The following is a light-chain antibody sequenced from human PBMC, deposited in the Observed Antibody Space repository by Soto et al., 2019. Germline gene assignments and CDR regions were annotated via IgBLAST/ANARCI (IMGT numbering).Light chain of an antibody. CDR3: ASYTTRSTYV. CDR1: SRDIGFFNY. Sequence: QSVLTQPASVSGSPGQSITFSCTGTSRDIGFFNYVSWYQQYPGNAPKLIIFEVTNRPSGVSHRFSGSKSGNTASLTISGLQAEDGADYFCASYTTRSTYVFGSGTKVTVL. J-gene: IGLJ1*01. V-gene: IGLV2-14*01. CDR2: EVT.